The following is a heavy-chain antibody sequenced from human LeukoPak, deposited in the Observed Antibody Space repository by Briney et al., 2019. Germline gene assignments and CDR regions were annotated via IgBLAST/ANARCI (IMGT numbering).Heavy chain of an antibody. CDR1: GGSISSGGYS. V-gene: IGHV3-7*01. CDR2: IKQDGIEK. D-gene: IGHD5-24*01. CDR3: GRGWAVDF. Sequence: LSLTCAVSGGSISSGGYSWSWIRQPPGKGLECVANIKQDGIEKYYLDSVKGRFTISRDNAKNSVYLQMNSLRVEDTAVYYCGRGWAVDFWGQGTLVTVSS. J-gene: IGHJ4*02.